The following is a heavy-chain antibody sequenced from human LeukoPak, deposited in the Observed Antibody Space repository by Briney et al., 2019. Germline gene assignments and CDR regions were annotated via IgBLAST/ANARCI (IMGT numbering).Heavy chain of an antibody. D-gene: IGHD3-10*01. CDR2: INHSGST. CDR1: GGSFSGYY. J-gene: IGHJ4*02. V-gene: IGHV4-34*01. Sequence: TSETLSLTCAVYGGSFSGYYWSWIRQPPGKGLEWIGEINHSGSTNYNPSLKSRVTISVDTSKNQFSLKLSSVTAADTAVYYCARLVPRYGSGSQSDYWGQGTLVTVSS. CDR3: ARLVPRYGSGSQSDY.